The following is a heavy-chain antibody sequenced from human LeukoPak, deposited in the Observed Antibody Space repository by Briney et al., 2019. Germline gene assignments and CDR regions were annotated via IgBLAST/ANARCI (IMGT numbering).Heavy chain of an antibody. CDR2: ISAYNGNT. D-gene: IGHD3-16*02. V-gene: IGHV1-18*01. CDR3: ARNQYDYVWGSYRFDY. Sequence: ASVKVSCKASGYTFTSYGISWVRQAPGQGLEWMGWISAYNGNTNYAQKLQGRVTITTDTSTSTAYMELRSLRSDDTAVYYCARNQYDYVWGSYRFDYWGQGTLVTVSS. CDR1: GYTFTSYG. J-gene: IGHJ4*02.